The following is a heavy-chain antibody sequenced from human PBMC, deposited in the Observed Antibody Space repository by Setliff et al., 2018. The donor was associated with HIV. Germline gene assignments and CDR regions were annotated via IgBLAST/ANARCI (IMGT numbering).Heavy chain of an antibody. CDR3: ARHRVITGSFDS. CDR1: GDSISSGSDY. V-gene: IGHV4-31*11. Sequence: PSETLSLTCAVSGDSISSGSDYWSWIRQHPWKGLEWIGYIYYTGTTYFNPSLKNRLSISVDTSKNQFSLRVTSVTAADTAVFYCARHRVITGSFDSWGQGTLVTVSS. CDR2: IYYTGTT. D-gene: IGHD3-10*01. J-gene: IGHJ4*02.